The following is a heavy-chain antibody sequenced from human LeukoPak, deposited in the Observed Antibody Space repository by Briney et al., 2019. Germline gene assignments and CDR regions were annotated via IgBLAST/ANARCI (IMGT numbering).Heavy chain of an antibody. CDR1: GYTFTSYY. CDR3: ATNTKYYYGSGEYFQH. Sequence: RASVKVSCKASGYTFTSYYMHWVRQAPGQGLEWMGIINPSGGSTSYAQKFQGRVTMTRDTSTSTVYMELSSLRSEDTAVYYCATNTKYYYGSGEYFQHWGQGTLVTVSS. J-gene: IGHJ1*01. D-gene: IGHD3-10*01. CDR2: INPSGGST. V-gene: IGHV1-46*01.